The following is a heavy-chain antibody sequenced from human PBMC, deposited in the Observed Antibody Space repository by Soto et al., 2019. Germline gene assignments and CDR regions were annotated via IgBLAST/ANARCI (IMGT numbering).Heavy chain of an antibody. D-gene: IGHD4-17*01. J-gene: IGHJ6*02. CDR3: ARDMTVTTYYYGMDV. CDR2: IYYSGST. Sequence: SETLSLTCTVPGGSISSYYWSWIRQPPGKGLEWIGYIYYSGSTNCNPSLKSRVTISVDTSKNQFSLKLSSVTAADTAVYYCARDMTVTTYYYGMDVWGQGTTVTVSS. V-gene: IGHV4-59*01. CDR1: GGSISSYY.